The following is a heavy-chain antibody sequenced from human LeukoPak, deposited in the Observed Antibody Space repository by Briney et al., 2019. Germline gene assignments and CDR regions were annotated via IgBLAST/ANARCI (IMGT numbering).Heavy chain of an antibody. J-gene: IGHJ5*02. Sequence: GGSLRLSCAASGFTFSSYAMSWVRHARGKGLEWVSSISVSGGGTYYADSVKGRFTISRDNSKNTLYRQMNSLSAEDTAVYYCTTDAYHWGQGTVVTVSS. CDR3: TTDAYH. V-gene: IGHV3-23*01. CDR2: ISVSGGGT. CDR1: GFTFSSYA.